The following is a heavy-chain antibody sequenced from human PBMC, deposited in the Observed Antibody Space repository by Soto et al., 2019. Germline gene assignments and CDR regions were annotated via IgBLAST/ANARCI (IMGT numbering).Heavy chain of an antibody. CDR3: STDKLEVAGTPYYFDN. J-gene: IGHJ4*02. D-gene: IGHD6-19*01. V-gene: IGHV3-15*01. CDR1: GFTFTNAC. CDR2: IRSRSDGETI. Sequence: XGCLRLTCAASGFTFTNACLSWVRQAPGKGLEWVGRIRSRSDGETIDYAASVRGRFIISRDDSKSTLYLQMNGLKTEDAAVYYCSTDKLEVAGTPYYFDNWGQGALVTVSS.